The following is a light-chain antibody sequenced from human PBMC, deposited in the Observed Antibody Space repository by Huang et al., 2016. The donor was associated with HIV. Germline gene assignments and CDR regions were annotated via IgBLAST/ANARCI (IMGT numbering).Light chain of an antibody. CDR1: QTIINY. CDR3: QQSYSTPRLT. V-gene: IGKV1-39*01. J-gene: IGKJ4*01. CDR2: AAS. Sequence: DIQMTQSPSSLSASVGDRVTISCRASQTIINYLNWYQQKPGKAPKLLIYAASSLQSGVPSRFRGSGSGTDFTLTISSLQPEDFATYYCQQSYSTPRLTFGGGTKVDIK.